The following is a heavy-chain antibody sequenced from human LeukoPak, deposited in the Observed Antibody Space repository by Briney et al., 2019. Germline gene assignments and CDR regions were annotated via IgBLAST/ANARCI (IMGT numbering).Heavy chain of an antibody. Sequence: GGSLRLSCAASGFTISVHWMHWVRQAPGKGLVWVSRINSDGSITNYADSVKGRFTISRDNAKNTLYLQMNSLRAEDTAVYYCARGAARCNGDCFPDWGQGTLVTVSS. V-gene: IGHV3-74*01. CDR2: INSDGSIT. CDR3: ARGAARCNGDCFPD. D-gene: IGHD2-21*02. CDR1: GFTISVHW. J-gene: IGHJ4*02.